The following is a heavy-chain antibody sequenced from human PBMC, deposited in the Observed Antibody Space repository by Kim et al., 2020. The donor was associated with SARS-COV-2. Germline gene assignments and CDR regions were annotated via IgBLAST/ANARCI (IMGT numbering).Heavy chain of an antibody. CDR3: ATRASSGSHYQPFDY. CDR1: GFTVSDRY. Sequence: GGSLRLSCVASGFTVSDRYMDWVRQAPGKGLEWVGRSRNKANSFTTEYAASVKGRFTVSRDDSKNSFDLQMNSLKTEDTAVYYCATRASSGSHYQPFDYWGQGTLVTVSS. CDR2: SRNKANSFTT. V-gene: IGHV3-72*01. J-gene: IGHJ4*02. D-gene: IGHD1-26*01.